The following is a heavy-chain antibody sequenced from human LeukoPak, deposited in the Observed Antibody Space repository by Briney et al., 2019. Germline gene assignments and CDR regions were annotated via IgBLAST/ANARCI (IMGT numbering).Heavy chain of an antibody. CDR2: IYPGDSDT. Sequence: GESLKISCKGSGYSFTSYWIGWVRQMLGKGLEWMGIIYPGDSDTRYSPSFQGQVTISADKSISTAYLQWSSLKASDTAMYYCARHSRSWYSEDGMVVWGQRTTVTVSS. V-gene: IGHV5-51*01. CDR3: ARHSRSWYSEDGMVV. J-gene: IGHJ6*02. D-gene: IGHD6-13*01. CDR1: GYSFTSYW.